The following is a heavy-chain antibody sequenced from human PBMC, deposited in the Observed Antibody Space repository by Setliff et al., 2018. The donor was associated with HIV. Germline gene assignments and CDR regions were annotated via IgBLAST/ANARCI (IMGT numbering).Heavy chain of an antibody. D-gene: IGHD2-2*01. CDR1: GGSISSDNW. CDR2: IYRSEYT. V-gene: IGHV4-4*02. J-gene: IGHJ6*02. CDR3: ARGHCSGTNCYGVDYYGMDV. Sequence: SETLSLTCAVSGGSISSDNWWTWVRQAPGKGLEWIGEIYRSEYTNYNPSLKSRVSMSVDKSKNQFSLKLSSVTAADTAVYYCARGHCSGTNCYGVDYYGMDVWGQGTTVTVSS.